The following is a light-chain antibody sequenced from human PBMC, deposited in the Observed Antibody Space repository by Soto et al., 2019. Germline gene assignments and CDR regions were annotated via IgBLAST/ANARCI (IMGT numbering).Light chain of an antibody. J-gene: IGLJ1*01. CDR3: SSYTSTSTLDV. CDR2: EVT. CDR1: SSDVGGYSY. V-gene: IGLV2-14*01. Sequence: QSVLTQPASVSGSPGQSITISCTGTSSDVGGYSYVSWYQQHPGKAPKLMIYEVTNRPSGLSNRFSGSKSGNTASLTISGLQAEDEADYYCSSYTSTSTLDVFGTGTKLTVL.